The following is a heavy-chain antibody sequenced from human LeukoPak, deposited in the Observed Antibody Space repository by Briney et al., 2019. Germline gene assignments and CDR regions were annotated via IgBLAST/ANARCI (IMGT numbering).Heavy chain of an antibody. CDR1: GFTLDDYA. J-gene: IGHJ4*02. V-gene: IGHV3-9*01. Sequence: PGGSLRLSCAACGFTLDDYAMHGVRHAPGEGLEWVSGISWSRGSIIYADSVKGRFTISRDNAKNSLYLQMNSLRAEDTALYYCAKAGVRWDWGQGTLVTVSS. D-gene: IGHD3-10*01. CDR2: ISWSRGSI. CDR3: AKAGVRWD.